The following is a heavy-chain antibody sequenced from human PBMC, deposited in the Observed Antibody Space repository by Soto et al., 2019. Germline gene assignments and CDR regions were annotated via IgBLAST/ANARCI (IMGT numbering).Heavy chain of an antibody. D-gene: IGHD3-9*01. V-gene: IGHV4-59*01. CDR1: GGSISSYY. Sequence: SETLSLTCTVSGGSISSYYWIWIRQPPGKGLEWIGYIYYSGSTNYNPSLKSRVTISVDTSKNQFSLKLSSVTAADTAVYYCARGGYDILTGYYIFDYWGQGTLVTVSS. CDR2: IYYSGST. J-gene: IGHJ4*02. CDR3: ARGGYDILTGYYIFDY.